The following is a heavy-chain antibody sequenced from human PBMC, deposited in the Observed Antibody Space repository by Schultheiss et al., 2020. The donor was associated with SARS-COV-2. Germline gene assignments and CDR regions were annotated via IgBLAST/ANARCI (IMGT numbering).Heavy chain of an antibody. CDR3: SRVRGMVRGVINLYGMDV. J-gene: IGHJ6*02. V-gene: IGHV3-66*01. Sequence: GESLKISCSASGFTVSSNYMSWVRQAPGKGLEWVSVIYSGGSTYYADSVKGRFTISRDNSKNTLYLQMNSLRAEDTGVYYCSRVRGMVRGVINLYGMDVWGQGTTATVSS. CDR2: IYSGGST. D-gene: IGHD3-10*01. CDR1: GFTVSSNY.